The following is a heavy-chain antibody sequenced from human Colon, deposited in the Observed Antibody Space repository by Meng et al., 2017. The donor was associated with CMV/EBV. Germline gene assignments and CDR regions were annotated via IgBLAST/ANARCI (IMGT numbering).Heavy chain of an antibody. CDR1: GGSISSFY. J-gene: IGHJ6*02. CDR3: ARGSLWFGELPYGMDV. CDR2: ISYSGST. D-gene: IGHD3-10*01. V-gene: IGHV4-59*01. Sequence: SETLSLTCTVSGGSISSFYWHWIRQSPGKGLEWIGYISYSGSTNYNPSLKSRVTISVDTSKNQFSLKLSSVTAADTAVYYCARGSLWFGELPYGMDVWGQGTTVTVSS.